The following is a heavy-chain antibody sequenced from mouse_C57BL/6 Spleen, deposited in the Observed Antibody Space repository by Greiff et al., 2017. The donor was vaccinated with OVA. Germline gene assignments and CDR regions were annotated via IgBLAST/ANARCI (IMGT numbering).Heavy chain of an antibody. CDR2: SRNKANDYTT. Sequence: DVKLVESGGGLVQSGRSLRLSCATSGFTFSDFYMEWVRQAPGKGLEWIAASRNKANDYTTEYSASVKGRFIVSRDTSQSILYLQMNALRAEDTAIYYCARDALGRAMDYWGQGTSVTVSS. V-gene: IGHV7-1*01. CDR3: ARDALGRAMDY. D-gene: IGHD4-1*01. J-gene: IGHJ4*01. CDR1: GFTFSDFY.